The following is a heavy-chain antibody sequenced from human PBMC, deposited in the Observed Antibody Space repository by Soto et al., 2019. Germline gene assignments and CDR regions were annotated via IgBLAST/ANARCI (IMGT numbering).Heavy chain of an antibody. D-gene: IGHD3-10*01. V-gene: IGHV4-4*02. Sequence: SETLCLTCAVSGGFISSGNWWSWVRQPPGKGLEWIGEIYHSGSTNYNPSLKSRVTISVDKSKNQFSLKLSSVTAADTAVYYCARVGSGSYLKYNWFDPWGQGTLVTVS. CDR2: IYHSGST. J-gene: IGHJ5*02. CDR3: ARVGSGSYLKYNWFDP. CDR1: GGFISSGNW.